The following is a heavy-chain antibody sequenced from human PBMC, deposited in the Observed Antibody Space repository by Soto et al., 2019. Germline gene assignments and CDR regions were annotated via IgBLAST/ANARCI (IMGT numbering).Heavy chain of an antibody. D-gene: IGHD3-22*01. J-gene: IGHJ6*02. CDR3: ARVWYYDSSGYYYVDYYGMDV. CDR1: VFTFSSYE. V-gene: IGHV3-48*03. CDR2: ISSSGSTI. Sequence: PGWSLRLSCSAPVFTFSSYEMNWVRQAPGKGLEWVSYISSSGSTIYYADSVKGRFTISRDNAKNSLYLQMNSLRAEDTAVYYCARVWYYDSSGYYYVDYYGMDVWGQGTTVTVSS.